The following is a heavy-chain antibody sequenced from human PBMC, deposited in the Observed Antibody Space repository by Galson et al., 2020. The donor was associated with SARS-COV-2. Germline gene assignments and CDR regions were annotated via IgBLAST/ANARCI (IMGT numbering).Heavy chain of an antibody. J-gene: IGHJ6*03. Sequence: GSLRLSCAASGFTFSSYSMNWVRQAPGKGLEWVSSISSSSSYIYYADSVKGRFTISRDNAKNSLYLQMNSLRAEDTAVYYCARGDCSGGSCYPYYYYYYMDVWGKGTTVTVSS. CDR2: ISSSSSYI. CDR3: ARGDCSGGSCYPYYYYYYMDV. D-gene: IGHD2-15*01. V-gene: IGHV3-21*01. CDR1: GFTFSSYS.